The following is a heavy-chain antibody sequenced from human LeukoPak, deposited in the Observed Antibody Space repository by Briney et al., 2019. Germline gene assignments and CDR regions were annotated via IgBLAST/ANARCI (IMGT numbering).Heavy chain of an antibody. CDR1: GYTFTSYY. D-gene: IGHD3-3*01. CDR2: INPSGGST. Sequence: GASVKVSCKASGYTFTSYYMHWVRQAPGQGLEWMGIINPSGGSTSYAQKFQGRVTMTRDTSTSTVYMELSSLRSEDTAVYYCARDRNRFLEWLLSGYFDYWGQGTLVTVSS. V-gene: IGHV1-46*01. CDR3: ARDRNRFLEWLLSGYFDY. J-gene: IGHJ4*02.